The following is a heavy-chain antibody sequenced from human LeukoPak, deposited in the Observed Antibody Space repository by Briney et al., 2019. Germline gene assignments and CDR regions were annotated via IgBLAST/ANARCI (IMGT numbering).Heavy chain of an antibody. J-gene: IGHJ4*02. CDR3: ARYRITIVRGVYFDY. Sequence: SETLSLTCTVSGGSISSYYWSWIRQPAGKGLEWIGRIYTSGSTNYNPSLKSRVTMSVDTSKNQFSLKLSSVTAADTAVYYCARYRITIVRGVYFDYWGQGTLVTVSS. D-gene: IGHD3-10*01. V-gene: IGHV4-4*07. CDR1: GGSISSYY. CDR2: IYTSGST.